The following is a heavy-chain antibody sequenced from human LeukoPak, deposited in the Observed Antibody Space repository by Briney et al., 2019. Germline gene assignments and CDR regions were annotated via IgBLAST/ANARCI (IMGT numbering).Heavy chain of an antibody. CDR3: ARERDGRFFDY. CDR2: INQDGSEK. D-gene: IGHD5-24*01. Sequence: GGSLRLSCAVSGLSFGSFWMSWVRQAPGKGLEWVANINQDGSEKYFVDSVRGRFTTSRDNSKNSLHLQMNTLRAEDTAVYYCARERDGRFFDYWGQGTLVTVSS. J-gene: IGHJ4*02. V-gene: IGHV3-7*01. CDR1: GLSFGSFW.